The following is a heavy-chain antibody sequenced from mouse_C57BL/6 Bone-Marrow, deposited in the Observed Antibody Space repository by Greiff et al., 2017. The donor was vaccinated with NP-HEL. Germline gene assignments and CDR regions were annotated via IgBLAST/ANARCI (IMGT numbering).Heavy chain of an antibody. D-gene: IGHD1-1*01. J-gene: IGHJ2*01. CDR3: ARKGSSPYYFDY. V-gene: IGHV1-18*01. Sequence: EVQLHQSGPELVKPGASVKIPCKASGYTFTDYNMDWVKQSHGKSLEWIGDITPNNGGTIYNQKFKGKATLTVDKSSSTAYMELRSLTSEDTAVDYCARKGSSPYYFDYWGQGTTLTVSS. CDR2: ITPNNGGT. CDR1: GYTFTDYN.